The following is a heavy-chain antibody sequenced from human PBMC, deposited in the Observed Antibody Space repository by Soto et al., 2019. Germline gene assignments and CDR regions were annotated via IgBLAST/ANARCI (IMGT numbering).Heavy chain of an antibody. V-gene: IGHV4-59*01. CDR1: GGSISSYY. CDR3: ARHGGTFYNFDE. CDR2: IYYSGST. D-gene: IGHD1-26*01. Sequence: SETLSLTCTVSGGSISSYYWSWIRQPPGKGLEWIGYIYYSGSTNYNPSLKSRVTISVDTSKNQFSLKLSSVTAADTAVYYCARHGGTFYNFDEWGQGTLVTVSS. J-gene: IGHJ4*02.